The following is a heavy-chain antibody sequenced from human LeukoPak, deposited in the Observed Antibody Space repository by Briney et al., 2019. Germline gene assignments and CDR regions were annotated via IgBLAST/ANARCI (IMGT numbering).Heavy chain of an antibody. CDR1: GGSISSYY. V-gene: IGHV4-59*08. CDR3: ARHIGFCSSANCRAAWFDP. D-gene: IGHD2-2*01. Sequence: SETLSLTCTVSGGSISSYYWSWIRQPPGKGLEWMGYIYYSGSTNYNPSLKSRVTISVDTSKNQFSLKLNAVTAADTAVYYCARHIGFCSSANCRAAWFDPWGQGTLVTVSS. CDR2: IYYSGST. J-gene: IGHJ5*02.